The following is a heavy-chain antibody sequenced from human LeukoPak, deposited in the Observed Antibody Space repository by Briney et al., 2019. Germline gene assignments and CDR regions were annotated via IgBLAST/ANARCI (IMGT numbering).Heavy chain of an antibody. CDR1: GGSFSGYY. CDR3: ARTVRYSYGRIYYYYYYMDV. CDR2: INHSGST. Sequence: PSETLSLTCAVYGGSFSGYYWSWIRQPPGKGLEWIGEINHSGSTNYNPSLKSRVTISVDTSKNQFSLKLSSVTAADTAVYYCARTVRYSYGRIYYYYYYMDVWGKGTTVTVSS. V-gene: IGHV4-34*01. D-gene: IGHD5-18*01. J-gene: IGHJ6*03.